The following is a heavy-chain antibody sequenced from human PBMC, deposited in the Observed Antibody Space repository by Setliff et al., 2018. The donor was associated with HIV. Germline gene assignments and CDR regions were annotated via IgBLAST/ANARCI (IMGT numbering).Heavy chain of an antibody. V-gene: IGHV1-8*02. CDR2: MNPNSGNT. CDR1: GYTFTSYD. Sequence: ASVKVSCKASGYTFTSYDINWVRQATGQGLEWMGWMNPNSGNTGYAQKFQGRVTMTRNTSISTAYMELGSLRSEDTAVYYCARGGALLWFGESRKNWFDPWSQGTLVTVSS. CDR3: ARGGALLWFGESRKNWFDP. D-gene: IGHD3-10*01. J-gene: IGHJ5*02.